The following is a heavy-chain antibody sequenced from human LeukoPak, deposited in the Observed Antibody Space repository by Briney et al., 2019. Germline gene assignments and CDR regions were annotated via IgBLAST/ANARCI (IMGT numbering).Heavy chain of an antibody. CDR1: GGSISSGSYY. V-gene: IGHV4-61*02. J-gene: IGHJ4*02. D-gene: IGHD6-19*01. CDR3: ASTTCSSGWYDEFFDY. Sequence: KTSETLSLTCTVSGGSISSGSYYWSWIRQPAGKGLEWIGRIYTSGSTNYNPSLKSRVTISVDTSKNQFSLKLSSVTAADTAVYYCASTTCSSGWYDEFFDYWGQGTLVTVSS. CDR2: IYTSGST.